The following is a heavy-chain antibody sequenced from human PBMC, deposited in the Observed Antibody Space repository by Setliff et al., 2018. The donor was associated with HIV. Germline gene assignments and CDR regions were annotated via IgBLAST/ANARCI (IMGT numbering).Heavy chain of an antibody. CDR1: GRSISSSTYY. V-gene: IGHV4-39*01. CDR3: ARHSPGALLWFGPTPSNFAY. CDR2: IYNSEDT. J-gene: IGHJ4*02. D-gene: IGHD3-10*01. Sequence: SETLSLTCTVSGRSISSSTYYWGWIRHPPGKGLECIGIIYNSEDTYYTTSLESLVTISVATTKNQFTLRLSSVTAADTAVYYCARHSPGALLWFGPTPSNFAYWGQGVLVTVSS.